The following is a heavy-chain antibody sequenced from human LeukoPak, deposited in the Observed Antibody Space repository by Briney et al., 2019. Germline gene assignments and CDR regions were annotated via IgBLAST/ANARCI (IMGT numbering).Heavy chain of an antibody. Sequence: AASVKVSCKVSGDTLSELPMHWVRQAPGKGLEWMGGFDPEKSERIYAQNLRGRVTMTEETSTDTAFLELSSLTSEDTAVYSCATGNRLGCCKGGSCFNYWGQGTQVIVSS. CDR1: GDTLSELP. CDR3: ATGNRLGCCKGGSCFNY. D-gene: IGHD2-15*01. CDR2: FDPEKSER. J-gene: IGHJ4*02. V-gene: IGHV1-24*01.